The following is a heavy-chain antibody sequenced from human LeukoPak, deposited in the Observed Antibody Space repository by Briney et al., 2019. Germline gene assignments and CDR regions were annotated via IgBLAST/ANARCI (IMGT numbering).Heavy chain of an antibody. CDR2: IYTSGST. Sequence: SETLSLTCAVYGGSFSGYYWSWIRQPAGKGLEWIGRIYTSGSTNYNPSLKSRVTISVDTSKSQFSLKLNSVTAADTAVYYCASMRMAAPYHMDVWGKGTTVTVSS. J-gene: IGHJ6*03. CDR3: ASMRMAAPYHMDV. CDR1: GGSFSGYY. V-gene: IGHV4-59*10. D-gene: IGHD6-6*01.